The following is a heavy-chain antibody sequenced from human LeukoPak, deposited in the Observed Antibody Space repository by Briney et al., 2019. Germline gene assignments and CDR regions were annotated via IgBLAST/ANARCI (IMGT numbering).Heavy chain of an antibody. V-gene: IGHV4-34*01. D-gene: IGHD6-13*01. J-gene: IGHJ5*02. Sequence: SETLSLTCAVYGGSFSGYYRSWIRQPPGKGLEWIGEINHSGSTNYNPSLKSRVTISVDTSKNQFSLKLSSVTAADTAVYYCARVSSSSWSWGQGTLVTVSS. CDR2: INHSGST. CDR1: GGSFSGYY. CDR3: ARVSSSSWS.